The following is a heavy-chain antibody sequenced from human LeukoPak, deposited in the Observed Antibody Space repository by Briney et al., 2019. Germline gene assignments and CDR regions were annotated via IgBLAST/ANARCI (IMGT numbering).Heavy chain of an antibody. Sequence: SVKVSCKASGGTFSSYAISWVRQAPGQGLEWMGRIIPIFGTANYAQKFQGRVTITTDESTSTAYMELSSLRSEDTAVYYCARSIRRRAAAIDYWGQGTLVTVSS. CDR2: IIPIFGTA. V-gene: IGHV1-69*05. CDR3: ARSIRRRAAAIDY. D-gene: IGHD6-13*01. CDR1: GGTFSSYA. J-gene: IGHJ4*02.